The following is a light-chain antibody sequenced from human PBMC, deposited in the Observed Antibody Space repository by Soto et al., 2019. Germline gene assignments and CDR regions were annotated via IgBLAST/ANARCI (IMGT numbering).Light chain of an antibody. CDR2: GAS. V-gene: IGKV3-20*01. CDR3: QQYDSSPRT. Sequence: EIVLTQSPGTLSLSPGERATLSCRASQSVNSNYLAWYQQKPGQGPRLLMYGASSRATGIPDRFSGSGSGTYFPPTSSRLHPDDFALYYWQQYDSSPRTFGQGTKVEIK. CDR1: QSVNSNY. J-gene: IGKJ1*01.